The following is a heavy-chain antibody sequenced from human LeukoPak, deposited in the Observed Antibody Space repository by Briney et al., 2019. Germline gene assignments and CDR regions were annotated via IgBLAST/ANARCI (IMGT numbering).Heavy chain of an antibody. J-gene: IGHJ5*01. D-gene: IGHD6-19*01. CDR1: GGSFSGYS. CDR2: INQSGST. Sequence: SETLSLTCAVSGGSFSGYSWSWIRQPPGKGLEWIGEINQSGSTKYNPSLKSRVTISIDTSKSQFSMRLNSVTAADTALCYCARCDSGGWFFDSWGQGALVTVSS. V-gene: IGHV4-34*01. CDR3: ARCDSGGWFFDS.